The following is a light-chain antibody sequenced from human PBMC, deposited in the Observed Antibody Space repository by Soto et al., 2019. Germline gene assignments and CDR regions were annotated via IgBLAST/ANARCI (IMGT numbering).Light chain of an antibody. CDR1: SSNIGGNS. V-gene: IGLV1-51*01. CDR2: DXX. J-gene: IGLJ1*01. Sequence: QSVLTQPPSASGTPGQRVTISCSGSSSNIGGNSVSWYQQLPGTAPKLLIYDXXXRXSGIPDRLSGSKYGTSATLGITGFRNGFEAEYYCGSWDSSRSAHVLGTGTRVTIL. CDR3: GSWDSSRSAHV.